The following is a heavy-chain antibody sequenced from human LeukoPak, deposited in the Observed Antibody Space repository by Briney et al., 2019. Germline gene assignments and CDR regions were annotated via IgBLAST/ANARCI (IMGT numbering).Heavy chain of an antibody. D-gene: IGHD1-7*01. CDR2: IKQDGSEK. CDR1: GFTFSSYW. V-gene: IGHV3-7*01. CDR3: ARVDTLELHPYYFDY. Sequence: GGSLRLSCAASGFTFSSYWMSWVHQAPGKGLEWVANIKQDGSEKYYVDSVKGRFTISRDNAKNSLYLQMNSLRAEDTAVYYCARVDTLELHPYYFDYWGQGTLVTVSS. J-gene: IGHJ4*02.